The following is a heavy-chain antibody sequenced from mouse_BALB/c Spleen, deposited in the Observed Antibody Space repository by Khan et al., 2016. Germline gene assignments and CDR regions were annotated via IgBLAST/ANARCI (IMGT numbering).Heavy chain of an antibody. CDR2: IHPYNDGT. CDR3: ARYDYAMDY. D-gene: IGHD2-14*01. CDR1: GYTFTSYV. V-gene: IGHV1S136*01. J-gene: IGHJ4*01. Sequence: VQLKESGPELVKPGASVKMSCKASGYTFTSYVMHWVKQQPGQGPEWIGYIHPYNDGTKYNEKFKGKATLTSDKSSSTAYMELSSLTSEDSAVYYGARYDYAMDYWGQGTSVTVSS.